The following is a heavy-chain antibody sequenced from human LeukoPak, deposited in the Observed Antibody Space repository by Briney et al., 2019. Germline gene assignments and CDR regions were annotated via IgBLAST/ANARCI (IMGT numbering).Heavy chain of an antibody. Sequence: SETLSLTCTVSGGSISSSSYYWGWIRQPPGKGLEWIGSIYYSGSTYYNPSLKSRVTISVDTSKNQFSLKLSSVTAADTAVYYCARELLGSSGYYSSVIDYWGQGTLVTVSS. V-gene: IGHV4-39*07. CDR1: GGSISSSSYY. J-gene: IGHJ4*02. CDR2: IYYSGST. D-gene: IGHD3-22*01. CDR3: ARELLGSSGYYSSVIDY.